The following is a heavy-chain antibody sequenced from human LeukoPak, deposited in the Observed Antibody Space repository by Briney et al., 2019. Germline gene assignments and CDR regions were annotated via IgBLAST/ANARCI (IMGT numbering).Heavy chain of an antibody. Sequence: PGGSLRLSCVASGFTFTSHWMHWVRQAPGKGLVWVSRIKSDGSITLYADSVKGRFTTSRDNAKNTMYLQMSSLTVEDTGVYYCTRDAAGLDYWGQGTLVTVSS. CDR3: TRDAAGLDY. J-gene: IGHJ4*02. CDR1: GFTFTSHW. V-gene: IGHV3-74*01. D-gene: IGHD1-14*01. CDR2: IKSDGSIT.